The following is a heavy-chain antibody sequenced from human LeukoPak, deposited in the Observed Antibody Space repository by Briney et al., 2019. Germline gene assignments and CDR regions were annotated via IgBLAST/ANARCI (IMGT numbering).Heavy chain of an antibody. V-gene: IGHV3-33*06. J-gene: IGHJ4*02. Sequence: GRSLRLSCAASGFTFNSYGIHWVRQAPGKGLEWVAVIWYDGNNKYYADSVKGRFTISRDSSKNTMYLQMNSLRAEDTAVYYCAKDSYDRSGYYYYYFAYWGQGTQVTVSS. CDR1: GFTFNSYG. D-gene: IGHD3-22*01. CDR2: IWYDGNNK. CDR3: AKDSYDRSGYYYYYFAY.